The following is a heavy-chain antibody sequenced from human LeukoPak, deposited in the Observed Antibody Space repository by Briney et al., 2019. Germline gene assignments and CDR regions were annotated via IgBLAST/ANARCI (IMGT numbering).Heavy chain of an antibody. Sequence: SETLSLTCAVYGGSFSGYYWSWIRQPPGKGLEWIGEINHSGSTDYNPSLKSRVTISVDTSKSHFSLKLSSVTAADTAVYYCARIRGGNSYCYYYDMDVWGQGTTVTVSS. CDR2: INHSGST. CDR1: GGSFSGYY. D-gene: IGHD4-23*01. V-gene: IGHV4-34*01. J-gene: IGHJ6*02. CDR3: ARIRGGNSYCYYYDMDV.